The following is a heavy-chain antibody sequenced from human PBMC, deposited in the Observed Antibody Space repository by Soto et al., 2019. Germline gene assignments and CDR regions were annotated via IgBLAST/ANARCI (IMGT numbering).Heavy chain of an antibody. V-gene: IGHV4-31*03. CDR1: GGSISSGDYF. CDR2: IYYTGST. CDR3: GREAIIGDAPYMDV. J-gene: IGHJ6*02. D-gene: IGHD2-21*01. Sequence: QVQLQESGPGLVKPSQTLSLTCTVSGGSISSGDYFWSWIRQHPGKGLEWIGYIYYTGSTQYNPFLKGRPTISIDTSKKQFSLRLHSVTAADTAVYYGGREAIIGDAPYMDVWGPGTTVTVSS.